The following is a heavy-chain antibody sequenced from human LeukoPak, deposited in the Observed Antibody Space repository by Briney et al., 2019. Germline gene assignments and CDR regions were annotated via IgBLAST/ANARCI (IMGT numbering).Heavy chain of an antibody. J-gene: IGHJ4*02. CDR3: ARESRLGIVVADGVYS. CDR2: INPNSGGT. Sequence: ASVKVSLTASGYTFTGYYIHRVRQAPGQGLEWMGWINPNSGGTNYAQKFQGRVTMTRDTSISTAYMELSRLRSDDTAVYYCARESRLGIVVADGVYSWGRGTLVTVSS. V-gene: IGHV1-2*02. D-gene: IGHD6-19*01. CDR1: GYTFTGYY.